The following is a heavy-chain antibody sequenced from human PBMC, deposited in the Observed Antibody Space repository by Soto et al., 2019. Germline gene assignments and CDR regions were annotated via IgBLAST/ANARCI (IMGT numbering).Heavy chain of an antibody. V-gene: IGHV3-33*01. CDR2: IWYDGSNK. CDR3: AREGYVDTAMVIPYFDY. D-gene: IGHD5-18*01. Sequence: QVQLVESGGGVVQPGRSLRLSCVASGFIFNNYGMHWVRQAPGKGLEWVAVIWYDGSNKYYADSVKGRFTISRDNSKNTLYGQMNSLRAEDTAVYYCAREGYVDTAMVIPYFDYWGQGTLVTVSS. J-gene: IGHJ4*02. CDR1: GFIFNNYG.